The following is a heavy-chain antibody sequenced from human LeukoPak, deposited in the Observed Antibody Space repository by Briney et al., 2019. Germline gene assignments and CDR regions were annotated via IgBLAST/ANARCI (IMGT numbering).Heavy chain of an antibody. J-gene: IGHJ5*02. V-gene: IGHV5-51*01. CDR1: GYSFTSYW. Sequence: GESLKISCKGSGYSFTSYWLGWVRQMPGKGLEWMGIVYPGDSDTRYSPSFQGQVTISADKSISTAYLQWSSLKASNTAMYYCARQWLSNWNDVLFDPWGQGTLVTVSS. D-gene: IGHD1-1*01. CDR2: VYPGDSDT. CDR3: ARQWLSNWNDVLFDP.